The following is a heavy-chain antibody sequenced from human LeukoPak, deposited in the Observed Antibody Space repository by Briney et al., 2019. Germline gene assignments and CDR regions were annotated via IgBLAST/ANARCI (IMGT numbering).Heavy chain of an antibody. D-gene: IGHD5-24*01. CDR3: ARRQLNDWFDP. J-gene: IGHJ5*02. Sequence: SETLSLTCTVSGGSISSYYWSWIRQPPGKGLEWIGHIYYSGSIYYNPSLKSRVTISVDTSKNQFSLKLSSVTAADTAVYYCARRQLNDWFDPWGQGTLVTVSS. V-gene: IGHV4-59*04. CDR2: IYYSGSI. CDR1: GGSISSYY.